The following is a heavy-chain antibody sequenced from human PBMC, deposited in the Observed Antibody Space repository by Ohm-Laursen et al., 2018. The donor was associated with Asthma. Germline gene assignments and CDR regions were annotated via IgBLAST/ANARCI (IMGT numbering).Heavy chain of an antibody. J-gene: IGHJ5*01. D-gene: IGHD7-27*01. CDR2: IYYSGNT. CDR3: ARHWGSPSGRNWFES. Sequence: TLSLTCAVYGGSFSGYFWGWVRQPPGKGLEWIGSIYYSGNTYYNPSLNSRVTISLDTSKSHFSLKLSSVTAADTAVYFCARHWGSPSGRNWFESWGQGTLVTVSS. CDR1: GGSFSGYF. V-gene: IGHV4-34*01.